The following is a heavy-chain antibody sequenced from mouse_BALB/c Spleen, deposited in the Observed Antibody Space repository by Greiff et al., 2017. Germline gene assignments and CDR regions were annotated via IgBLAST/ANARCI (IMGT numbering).Heavy chain of an antibody. CDR3: ARRSSGLFDY. CDR1: GYSITSDYA. CDR2: ISYSGST. V-gene: IGHV3-2*02. J-gene: IGHJ2*01. Sequence: EVQLQQSGPGLVKPSQSLSLTCTVTGYSITSDYAWNWIRQFPGNKLEWMGYISYSGSTSYNPSLKSRISITRDTSKNQFFLQLNSVTTEDTATYYCARRSSGLFDYWGQGTTLTVSS. D-gene: IGHD3-1*01.